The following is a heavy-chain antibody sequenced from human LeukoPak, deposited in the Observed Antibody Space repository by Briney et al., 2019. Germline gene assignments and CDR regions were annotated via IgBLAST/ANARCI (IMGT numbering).Heavy chain of an antibody. Sequence: PGGSLRLSCAASGFTFSSYWMSWVRQAPGKGLEWVANIKQDGSEKYYVDSVKGRFTISRDNAKNSPYLQMNSLRAEDTAVYYCARGFSRPLAADYYFDYWGQGTLVTVSS. CDR1: GFTFSSYW. D-gene: IGHD6-13*01. V-gene: IGHV3-7*01. CDR2: IKQDGSEK. J-gene: IGHJ4*02. CDR3: ARGFSRPLAADYYFDY.